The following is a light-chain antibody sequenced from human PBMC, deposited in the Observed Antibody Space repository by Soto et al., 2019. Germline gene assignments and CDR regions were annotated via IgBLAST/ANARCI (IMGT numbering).Light chain of an antibody. V-gene: IGKV1-39*01. CDR2: AAS. J-gene: IGKJ1*01. Sequence: DIQMTQSPSSLSASVGDRFTITCRASQSISSYLNWYQQKPGKAPKLLIYAASSLQSGVPSRFSGSGSGTDFTLTISSLQPEDFATYYCQKSYSTPRTFGKGTKVVI. CDR3: QKSYSTPRT. CDR1: QSISSY.